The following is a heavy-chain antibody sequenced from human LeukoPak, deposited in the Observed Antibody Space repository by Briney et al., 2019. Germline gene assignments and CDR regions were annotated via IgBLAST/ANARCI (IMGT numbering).Heavy chain of an antibody. Sequence: PGGSLRLSCAASGFTFSSSWMHWVRQTPGKGLVWVSRINSDGSTTNYADSVKGRFTISRDNAKNTLYLQMNSLRAEDTAVYYCAKGAIVVVPAAKGYYYYMDVWGKGTTVTVSS. J-gene: IGHJ6*03. CDR2: INSDGSTT. V-gene: IGHV3-74*01. CDR1: GFTFSSSW. D-gene: IGHD2-2*01. CDR3: AKGAIVVVPAAKGYYYYMDV.